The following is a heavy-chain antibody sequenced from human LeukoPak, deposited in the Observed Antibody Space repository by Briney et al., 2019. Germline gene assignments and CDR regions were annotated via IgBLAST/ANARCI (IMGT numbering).Heavy chain of an antibody. V-gene: IGHV3-21*01. D-gene: IGHD3-3*01. Sequence: QTGGSLRLSCAASGFTFSNARMSWVRQAPGKGLEWVSSISSSSSYIYYADSVKGRFTVSRDNAKNSLYLQMNSLRAEDTAVYYCARDSRVEYDFWSGYYVYYMDVWGKGTTVTVSS. CDR1: GFTFSNAR. J-gene: IGHJ6*03. CDR2: ISSSSSYI. CDR3: ARDSRVEYDFWSGYYVYYMDV.